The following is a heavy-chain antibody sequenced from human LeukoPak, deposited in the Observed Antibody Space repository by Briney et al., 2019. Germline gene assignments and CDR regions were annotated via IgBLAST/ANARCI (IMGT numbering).Heavy chain of an antibody. D-gene: IGHD2-21*02. J-gene: IGHJ6*02. CDR1: GYTFTSYD. V-gene: IGHV1-8*01. CDR2: MNPNSGNT. CDR3: AREVHIVVVTDYGMVV. Sequence: ASVKVSCKDSGYTFTSYDIKWVRQATGQGLEWMEWMNPNSGNTGYAQKFQGRVTMTRNTSISTAYMELSSLRSEDTAVYYCAREVHIVVVTDYGMVVWGQRTTVTVSS.